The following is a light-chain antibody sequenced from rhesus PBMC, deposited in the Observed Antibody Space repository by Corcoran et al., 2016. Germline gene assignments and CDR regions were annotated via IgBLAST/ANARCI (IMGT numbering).Light chain of an antibody. CDR3: QQYSSRPFT. CDR1: QGISSW. Sequence: DIQMTQSPSSLSASVGDTVTITCRASQGISSWLAWYQQKQGKAPKLLIYKASSLQSGVTSMFSGSGSGTDCTLTISSLQSEEFATYYCQQYSSRPFTFGPGTKLDIK. CDR2: KAS. V-gene: IGKV1-22*01. J-gene: IGKJ3*01.